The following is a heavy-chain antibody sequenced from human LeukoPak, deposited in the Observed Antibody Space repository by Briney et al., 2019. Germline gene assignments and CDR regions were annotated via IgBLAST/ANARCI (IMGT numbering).Heavy chain of an antibody. Sequence: ASVKVSCKASGYTFTGYYMHWVRQAPGQGLEWMGWINPNSGGTNYAQKFQGRVTMTRGTSISTAYMELSRLRSDDTAVYYCAGEIVVVVAVLNWFDPWGQGTLVTVSS. J-gene: IGHJ5*02. D-gene: IGHD2-15*01. CDR1: GYTFTGYY. V-gene: IGHV1-2*02. CDR3: AGEIVVVVAVLNWFDP. CDR2: INPNSGGT.